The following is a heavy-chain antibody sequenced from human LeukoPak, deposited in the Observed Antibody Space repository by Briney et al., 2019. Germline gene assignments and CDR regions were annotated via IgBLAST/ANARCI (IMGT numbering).Heavy chain of an antibody. J-gene: IGHJ4*02. CDR3: ARGRGYCTGVSCDIDY. CDR2: IISRGDTT. Sequence: GGSLRLSCAASGFTFNAYSMNWVRQAPGKGLEWVSNIISRGDTTHYAASVKGRFTISRDNAKNSVFLHLNSLRSDDTAVYYCARGRGYCTGVSCDIDYWGQGTLVTVSS. D-gene: IGHD2-8*02. CDR1: GFTFNAYS. V-gene: IGHV3-48*04.